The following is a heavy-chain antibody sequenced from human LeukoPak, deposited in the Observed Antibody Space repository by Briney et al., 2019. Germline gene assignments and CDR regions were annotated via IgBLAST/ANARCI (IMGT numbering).Heavy chain of an antibody. CDR1: GFTFSSYA. Sequence: GGSLRLSCAASGFTFSSYAMSWVRQAPGKGLEWVSAISGSGGSTYYADSVKGRFTISRENSKNTLYLKMNSLRAEDTAVYYCAKNEYYYDSSGYGAFDIWGQGTMVTVSS. CDR3: AKNEYYYDSSGYGAFDI. J-gene: IGHJ3*02. CDR2: ISGSGGST. V-gene: IGHV3-23*01. D-gene: IGHD3-22*01.